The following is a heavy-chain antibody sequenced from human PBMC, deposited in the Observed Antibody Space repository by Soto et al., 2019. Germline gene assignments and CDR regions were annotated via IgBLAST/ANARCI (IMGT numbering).Heavy chain of an antibody. Sequence: ASVKVYCKASGYTFTSYGISWVRQAPGQGLEWMGWISAYNGNTNYAQKLQGRVTMTTDTSTSTAYMELRSLRSDDTAVYYCARTPLGYDSSGPNAFDIWGQGTMVTVSS. CDR1: GYTFTSYG. J-gene: IGHJ3*02. CDR3: ARTPLGYDSSGPNAFDI. CDR2: ISAYNGNT. V-gene: IGHV1-18*01. D-gene: IGHD3-22*01.